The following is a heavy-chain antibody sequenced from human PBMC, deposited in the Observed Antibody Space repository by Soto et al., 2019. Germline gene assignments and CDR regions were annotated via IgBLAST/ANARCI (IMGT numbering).Heavy chain of an antibody. J-gene: IGHJ4*02. D-gene: IGHD3-22*01. V-gene: IGHV1-46*01. CDR1: GYTFTSYY. CDR2: INPSGGST. CDR3: ARDLRGGYLYDY. Sequence: ASVKVSCRASGYTFTSYYMHWVRQAPGQGLEWMGIINPSGGSTSYAQKFQGRVTMTRDTSTSTVYMELSSLRSEDTAVYYCARDLRGGYLYDYWGQGTLVTVSS.